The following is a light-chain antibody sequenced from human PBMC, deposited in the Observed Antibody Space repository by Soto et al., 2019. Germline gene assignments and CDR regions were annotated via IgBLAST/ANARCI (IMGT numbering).Light chain of an antibody. CDR1: QSVNNIY. CDR3: RHYGSSPHMYT. CDR2: GAS. Sequence: DIVLTQSPGTLSLSPGERASLSCRASQSVNNIYLGWYQQKPGQAPSLLIYGASSRATGIPDRFSGSGSGTDFTLTISRLEPEDFAVYYCRHYGSSPHMYTFGQGTKLEIK. J-gene: IGKJ2*01. V-gene: IGKV3-20*01.